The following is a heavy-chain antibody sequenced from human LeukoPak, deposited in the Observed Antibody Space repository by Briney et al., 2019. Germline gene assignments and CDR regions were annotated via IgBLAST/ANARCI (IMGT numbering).Heavy chain of an antibody. CDR1: GYTFTSYY. J-gene: IGHJ5*02. D-gene: IGHD3-3*01. CDR2: INPSGGST. CDR3: ARGSVDFWSGYPSQGESVNWFDP. V-gene: IGHV1-46*01. Sequence: GASVKVSCKASGYTFTSYYMHWVRQAPGQGLEWMGIINPSGGSTSYAQKFQGRVTMTRDTSTSTVYMELSSLRSEDTAVYYCARGSVDFWSGYPSQGESVNWFDPWGQGTLVTVSS.